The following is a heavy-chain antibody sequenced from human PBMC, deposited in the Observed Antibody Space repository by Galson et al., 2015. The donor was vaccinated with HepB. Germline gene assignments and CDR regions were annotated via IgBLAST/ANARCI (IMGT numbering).Heavy chain of an antibody. CDR3: APAPFSGYGAPPYYFDD. V-gene: IGHV3-21*01. J-gene: IGHJ4*02. D-gene: IGHD5-12*01. CDR2: ISGSSDLI. CDR1: GFSFSTYA. Sequence: SLRLSCAASGFSFSTYAMSWVRQAPGKGLEWVSSISGSSDLINYADSVKDRFTIARDNAKNSLFLQMDSLRVEDTAVYYCAPAPFSGYGAPPYYFDDWGQGTLVTVSS.